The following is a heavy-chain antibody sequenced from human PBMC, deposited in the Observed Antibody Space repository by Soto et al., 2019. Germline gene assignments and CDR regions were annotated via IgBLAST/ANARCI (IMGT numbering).Heavy chain of an antibody. Sequence: EVQLVESGGGLVQPGGSLRLSCAASGFTFSNYWMYWVRQAPGKGLVWVSRVNNDGTDTTHADSVKGRFTISRDNAENTLYRQTNSLRGEDTAVYYCARGGLQHSLDFWGQGYTVTVSS. J-gene: IGHJ6*02. CDR3: ARGGLQHSLDF. CDR2: VNNDGTDT. V-gene: IGHV3-74*03. CDR1: GFTFSNYW. D-gene: IGHD6-13*01.